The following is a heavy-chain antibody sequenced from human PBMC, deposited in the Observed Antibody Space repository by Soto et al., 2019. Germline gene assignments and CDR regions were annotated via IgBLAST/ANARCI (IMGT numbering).Heavy chain of an antibody. D-gene: IGHD1-1*01. CDR2: IIPIFGTA. Sequence: QVQLVQSGAEVKKPGSSVKVSCKASGGTFSSYAISWVRQAPGQGLEWMGGIIPIFGTANYAQTFQGRVTITTEASAGPADMELSSLRSEDTAVYYCARGTETYYYYCMYVWGQGTTVTVSS. CDR3: ARGTETYYYYCMYV. V-gene: IGHV1-69*05. CDR1: GGTFSSYA. J-gene: IGHJ6*02.